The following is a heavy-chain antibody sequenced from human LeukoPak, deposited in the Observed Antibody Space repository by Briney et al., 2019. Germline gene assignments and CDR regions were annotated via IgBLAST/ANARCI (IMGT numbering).Heavy chain of an antibody. D-gene: IGHD6-13*01. J-gene: IGHJ4*02. CDR1: GGSFSGYY. Sequence: PSETLSLTCAVYGGSFSGYYWSWIRQPPGKGLEWIGEINHSGSTNYNPTLKSRVTISVDTSKNQFSLKLSSVTAADTAVYYCAKEGYSSWGQGTLVTVSS. CDR3: AKEGYSS. V-gene: IGHV4-34*01. CDR2: INHSGST.